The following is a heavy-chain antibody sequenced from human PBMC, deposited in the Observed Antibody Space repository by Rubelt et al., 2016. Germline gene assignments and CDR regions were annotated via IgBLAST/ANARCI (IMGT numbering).Heavy chain of an antibody. CDR2: INHSGST. V-gene: IGHV4-34*01. CDR3: ARHPTALDIYYFDY. Sequence: QVQLQQWGAGLLKPSETLSLTCAVYGGSFSGYYWSWIRQPPGKGLEWIGEINHSGSTNYNPSLKSRVTIPVDTSKNQFSRKLGSVTAADTAVYYCARHPTALDIYYFDYWGQGTLVTVSS. CDR1: GGSFSGYY. D-gene: IGHD5-18*01. J-gene: IGHJ4*02.